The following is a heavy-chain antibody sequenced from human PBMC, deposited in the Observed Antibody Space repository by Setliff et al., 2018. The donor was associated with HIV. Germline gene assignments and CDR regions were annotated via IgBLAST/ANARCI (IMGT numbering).Heavy chain of an antibody. V-gene: IGHV3-11*04. J-gene: IGHJ4*02. CDR3: AREFVALGNHFDK. Sequence: GGSLRLSCAASGFTFSDYYMSWIRQAPGKGLEWVSYISSSGSTIYYADSVRGRFTISRDNAKNSVYLQMNSLRADDTALYYCAREFVALGNHFDKWGQGTLVTVSS. CDR1: GFTFSDYY. CDR2: ISSSGSTI.